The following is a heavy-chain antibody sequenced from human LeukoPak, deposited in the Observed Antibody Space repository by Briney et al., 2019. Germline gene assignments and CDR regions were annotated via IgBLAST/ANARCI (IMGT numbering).Heavy chain of an antibody. CDR1: GGSISSYY. CDR3: AREVSSGSHYDILTGFNYFDY. V-gene: IGHV4-59*01. Sequence: SETLSLTCTVSGGSISSYYWSWIRQPPGKGLEWIGYIYYSGSTNYNPSLKSRVTISVDTSKNQFSLKLSSVTAADTAVYYCAREVSSGSHYDILTGFNYFDYWGQGTLVTVSS. J-gene: IGHJ4*02. D-gene: IGHD3-9*01. CDR2: IYYSGST.